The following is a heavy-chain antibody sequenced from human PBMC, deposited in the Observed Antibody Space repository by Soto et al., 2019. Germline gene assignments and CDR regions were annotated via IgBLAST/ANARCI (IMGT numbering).Heavy chain of an antibody. CDR1: GYTFTSYG. Sequence: ASVKVSCKASGYTFTSYGISWVRQAPGQGLEWMGWISAYNGNTNYAQKPQGRVTMTTDTSTSTAYMELRSLRPDDTAVYYCATSDEVVTVSAPALYFDYWGQGTLVTVSS. V-gene: IGHV1-18*04. CDR3: ATSDEVVTVSAPALYFDY. J-gene: IGHJ4*02. D-gene: IGHD2-2*01. CDR2: ISAYNGNT.